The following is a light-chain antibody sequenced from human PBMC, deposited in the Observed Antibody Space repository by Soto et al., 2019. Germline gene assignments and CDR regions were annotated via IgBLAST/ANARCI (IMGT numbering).Light chain of an antibody. Sequence: QSALTQPPSVSGSPRQSVSISCTGSSSDVGAYNYVSWYQQHPSEAPKLMIYDVSRRPSGVPDRFSGSKSGNTASLTISGLQAEDEADYYCCSLAGSYTVIFGGGTKLTVL. J-gene: IGLJ2*01. CDR1: SSDVGAYNY. V-gene: IGLV2-11*01. CDR3: CSLAGSYTVI. CDR2: DVS.